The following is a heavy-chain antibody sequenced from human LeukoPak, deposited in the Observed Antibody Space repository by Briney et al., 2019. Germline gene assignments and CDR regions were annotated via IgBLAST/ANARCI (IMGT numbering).Heavy chain of an antibody. D-gene: IGHD6-13*01. Sequence: PSETLSLTCTVSGGSISSYYWSWIRQPAGKGLEWIGRICTSGSTNYNPSLKSRVTMSVDTSKNQFSLKLSSVTAADTAVYYCARENSSSWNYYYYYYMDVWGKGTTVTISS. CDR3: ARENSSSWNYYYYYYMDV. J-gene: IGHJ6*03. CDR1: GGSISSYY. CDR2: ICTSGST. V-gene: IGHV4-4*07.